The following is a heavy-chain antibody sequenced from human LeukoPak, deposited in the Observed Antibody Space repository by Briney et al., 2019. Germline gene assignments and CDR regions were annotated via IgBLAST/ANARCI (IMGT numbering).Heavy chain of an antibody. J-gene: IGHJ4*02. V-gene: IGHV1-46*01. CDR3: ARDPVGATKGVDSYFDY. Sequence: ASVTVSCKASGYTFTNYYMHWVRQAPGQGLEWMGIINPSGGSTSYVHKIQGRVTMTRDTSTSTVYMELSSLRSEDTAVYYCARDPVGATKGVDSYFDYWGQGTLVTVSS. CDR1: GYTFTNYY. CDR2: INPSGGST. D-gene: IGHD1-26*01.